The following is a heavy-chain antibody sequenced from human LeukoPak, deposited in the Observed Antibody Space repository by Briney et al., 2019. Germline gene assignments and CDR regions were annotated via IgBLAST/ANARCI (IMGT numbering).Heavy chain of an antibody. CDR2: FHHSGST. Sequence: ASETLSLTCTVSGGSISSYYWNWIRQPPGEGLEWIGYFHHSGSTNYNPSLKSRVTISVDTSKNQFSLKLSSVTAADTAVYYCARHFAYSSSSYFDYWGQGSLVTVSS. J-gene: IGHJ4*02. CDR1: GGSISSYY. CDR3: ARHFAYSSSSYFDY. V-gene: IGHV4-59*01. D-gene: IGHD6-6*01.